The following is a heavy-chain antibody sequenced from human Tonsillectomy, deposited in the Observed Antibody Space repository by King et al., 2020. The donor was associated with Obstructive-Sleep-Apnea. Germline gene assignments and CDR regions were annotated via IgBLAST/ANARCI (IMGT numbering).Heavy chain of an antibody. J-gene: IGHJ4*02. V-gene: IGHV4-31*03. CDR2: IYYIWST. Sequence: VQLQESGPGLVKPSQTLSLTCTVSGGSISRGGYYCGWIRPRPGKGLEWIGYIYYIWSTYYNPSLKSRVTISVHTSKNQFSLELSSVTAADTAVYYCARAGSWETVPDFDYWGQGTLVTVSS. CDR3: ARAGSWETVPDFDY. D-gene: IGHD1-26*01. CDR1: GGSISRGGYY.